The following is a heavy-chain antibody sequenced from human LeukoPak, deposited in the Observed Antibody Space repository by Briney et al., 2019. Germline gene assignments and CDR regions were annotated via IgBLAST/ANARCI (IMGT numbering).Heavy chain of an antibody. Sequence: GESLKISCKGSGYSFTSYWIGWGRQMPGKGLGWLGIIYPGDSDTRYSPSFQGQVTISADKSISTAYLQWSSLKASDTAMYYCASAPVAGYYFDYWGQGTLVTASS. CDR2: IYPGDSDT. CDR3: ASAPVAGYYFDY. CDR1: GYSFTSYW. J-gene: IGHJ4*02. D-gene: IGHD6-19*01. V-gene: IGHV5-51*01.